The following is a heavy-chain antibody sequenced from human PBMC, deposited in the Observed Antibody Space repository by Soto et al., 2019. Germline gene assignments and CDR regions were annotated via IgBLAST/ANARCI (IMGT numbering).Heavy chain of an antibody. Sequence: GGSLRLSCVASGFTFNYYWMHWVRQAPGKGLMWVSRLQTDGSHPDYADSVKGRFTISRDNSKNTLYLQMNNLRAEDTAVYYCAKASWDGSNKGSFDPWGQGTLVTVSS. CDR2: LQTDGSHP. J-gene: IGHJ5*02. CDR1: GFTFNYYW. D-gene: IGHD1-26*01. CDR3: AKASWDGSNKGSFDP. V-gene: IGHV3-74*01.